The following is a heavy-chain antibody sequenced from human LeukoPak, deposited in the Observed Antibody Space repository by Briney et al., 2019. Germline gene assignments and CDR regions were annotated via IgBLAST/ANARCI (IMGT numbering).Heavy chain of an antibody. CDR3: AFPGYSSGWPFDY. J-gene: IGHJ4*02. CDR2: IYYSGAT. V-gene: IGHV4-39*01. Sequence: PSETLSLTCTVSGXSISSSSYYWGWIRQPPGKGLEWIGSIYYSGATYYNPSLKSRVTISVDTSKNQFSLKLSSVTAADTAVYYCAFPGYSSGWPFDYWGQGSLVTVS. CDR1: GXSISSSSYY. D-gene: IGHD6-19*01.